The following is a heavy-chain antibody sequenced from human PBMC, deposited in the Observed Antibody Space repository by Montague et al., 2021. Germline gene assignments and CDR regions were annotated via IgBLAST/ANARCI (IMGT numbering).Heavy chain of an antibody. V-gene: IGHV6-1*01. J-gene: IGHJ4*02. CDR2: TYYRSTWYT. CDR3: AREGVGDLLFSFDS. CDR1: GDSVSNNNAA. D-gene: IGHD3-10*01. Sequence: CAISGDSVSNNNAAWNRIRESPSRGLEWLGRTYYRSTWYTDYAVSVKGRIAINPDTSKNQFSLQLSSATPEDTAVYYCAREGVGDLLFSFDSWGQGTLVTVSS.